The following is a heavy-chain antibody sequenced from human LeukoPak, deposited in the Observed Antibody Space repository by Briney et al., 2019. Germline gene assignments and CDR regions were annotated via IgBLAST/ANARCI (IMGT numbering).Heavy chain of an antibody. CDR3: AREDTAFDH. V-gene: IGHV1-46*01. Sequence: ASVKVSCKASGYTFTNYYMHWVRQAPGQGLEWMGLISPSGLSTAYAQMFQGRVSITRDTSTSTVYMELSSLTSEDTAVYYCAREDTAFDHWGQGTLVTVSS. CDR1: GYTFTNYY. CDR2: ISPSGLST. J-gene: IGHJ4*02. D-gene: IGHD5-18*01.